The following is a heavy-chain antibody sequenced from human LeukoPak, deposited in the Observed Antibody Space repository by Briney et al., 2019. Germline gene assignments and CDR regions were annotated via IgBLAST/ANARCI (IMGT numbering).Heavy chain of an antibody. J-gene: IGHJ4*02. V-gene: IGHV1-69*06. Sequence: ASVKVSCKASGGTFSSYAISWVRQAPGQGLEWVGGIIPIFGTANYAQKFQGRVTITADKSTSTACMELSSLRSEDTAVYYCARSPYGGNSGGSGYFDYWGQGTLVTVSS. CDR1: GGTFSSYA. D-gene: IGHD4-23*01. CDR3: ARSPYGGNSGGSGYFDY. CDR2: IIPIFGTA.